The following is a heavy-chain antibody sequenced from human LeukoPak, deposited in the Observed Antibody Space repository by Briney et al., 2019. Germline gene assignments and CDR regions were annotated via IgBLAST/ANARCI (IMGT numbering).Heavy chain of an antibody. CDR1: GGSISSGSYY. V-gene: IGHV4-61*02. J-gene: IGHJ3*02. CDR3: ARDPWGAFDI. Sequence: SETLSLTCTVSGGSISSGSYYWSWIRQPAGKGLEWIGRIYTSGSTNYNPSLKSRVTISVDTSKNQFSLKLSSVTAADTAVYYCARDPWGAFDIWGQGTMVTVSS. D-gene: IGHD3-16*01. CDR2: IYTSGST.